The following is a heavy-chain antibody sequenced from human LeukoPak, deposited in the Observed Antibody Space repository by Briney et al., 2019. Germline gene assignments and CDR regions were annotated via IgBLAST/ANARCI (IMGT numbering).Heavy chain of an antibody. D-gene: IGHD4-17*01. CDR1: GFTFSSYA. V-gene: IGHV3-30-3*01. CDR3: ARDSRRWGDYPGNFDY. J-gene: IGHJ4*02. CDR2: ISYDGSNK. Sequence: PGGSLRLSCAASGFTFSSYAMHWVRQAPGKGLEWVAVISYDGSNKYYADSVKGRFTISRDNSKNTLYLQMNSLRAEDTAVYYCARDSRRWGDYPGNFDYWGQGTLVTVSS.